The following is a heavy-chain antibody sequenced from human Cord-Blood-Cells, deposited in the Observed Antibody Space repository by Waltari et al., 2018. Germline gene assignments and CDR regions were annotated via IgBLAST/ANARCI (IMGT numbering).Heavy chain of an antibody. J-gene: IGHJ3*02. CDR3: VRSLNQVVTAIPAFDI. CDR2: IYYSGST. CDR1: GGSISSYY. D-gene: IGHD2-21*02. Sequence: QVQLQESGPGLVKPSETLSLTCTVSGGSISSYYWSWIRQPPGKGLEWIGYIYYSGSTNYNPSLKSRVTISVDTSKNQFSLKLSSVTAADTAVYYCVRSLNQVVTAIPAFDIWGQGTMVTVSS. V-gene: IGHV4-59*01.